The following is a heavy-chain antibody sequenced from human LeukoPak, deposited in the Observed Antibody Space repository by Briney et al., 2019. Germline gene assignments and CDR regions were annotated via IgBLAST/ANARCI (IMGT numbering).Heavy chain of an antibody. CDR3: ARSAGLGTTGTTQVDTTLNNWFDP. CDR1: GYSFTSYW. D-gene: IGHD1-1*01. V-gene: IGHV5-51*01. Sequence: GESLKISCKGSGYSFTSYWIGWVRQMPGKGLEWMGIIYPGDSDTRYSPSFQGQVTISADKSISTAYLQWSSLKASDTAMYYCARSAGLGTTGTTQVDTTLNNWFDPWGQGTLVTVSS. CDR2: IYPGDSDT. J-gene: IGHJ5*02.